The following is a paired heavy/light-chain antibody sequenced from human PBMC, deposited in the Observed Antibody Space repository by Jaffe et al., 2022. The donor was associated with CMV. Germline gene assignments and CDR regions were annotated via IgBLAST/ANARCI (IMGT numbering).Light chain of an antibody. V-gene: IGLV1-44*01. J-gene: IGLJ1*01. CDR1: RSDIGSNA. CDR3: AAWDDNLEGYV. CDR2: SNT. Sequence: QSVLTQSPSASGTPGQTVTISCSGSRSDIGSNAVSWYQQVPGAAPKLLIYSNTQRPSGVPGRFSGSKSGTSASLAISGLQSEDEADYYCAAWDDNLEGYVFGAGTKVIVL.
Heavy chain of an antibody. CDR3: AKEVAESKYGQGWGYFYHYGMDV. D-gene: IGHD3-10*01. CDR2: ISSSTGKT. Sequence: EVHLLESGGDLVRPGGSLRLSCAASGFTFNNYAMTWVRQAPGKGLEWVSFISSSTGKTSYADSVKGRFTISRDNSRNTLFLQMDRLRGEDTAIYYCAKEVAESKYGQGWGYFYHYGMDVRGQGTTVIVSS. J-gene: IGHJ6*02. V-gene: IGHV3-23*01. CDR1: GFTFNNYA.